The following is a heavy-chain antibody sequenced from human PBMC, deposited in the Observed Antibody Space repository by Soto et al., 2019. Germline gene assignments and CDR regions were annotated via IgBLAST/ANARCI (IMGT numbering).Heavy chain of an antibody. V-gene: IGHV1-18*01. J-gene: IGHJ5*02. Sequence: QVQLVQSGAEVKTPGASVKVSCKASGYTFTTHGISWVRQVPGQGLEWMGWVRGDNGHTNYAQSLQGRVTVTTDTSNNTASRVLRSLQSHDTPMYYCARDLGYCRSGACYRERFDPWGQGNLVTVYS. CDR3: ARDLGYCRSGACYRERFDP. CDR1: GYTFTTHG. D-gene: IGHD2-2*01. CDR2: VRGDNGHT.